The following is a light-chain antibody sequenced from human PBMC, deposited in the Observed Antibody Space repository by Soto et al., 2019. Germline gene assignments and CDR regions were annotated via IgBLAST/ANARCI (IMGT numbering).Light chain of an antibody. J-gene: IGKJ3*01. CDR1: QGISDY. V-gene: IGKV1-27*01. CDR3: QKYNTAPFT. CDR2: GAS. Sequence: DIQRTQSPSSLSASVGDRVTITCRARQGISDYLAWYQQKPGEVPKVLIYGASTLQSGVPPRFSGSGSGTAFTLTISSLQPEDVASYYCQKYNTAPFTFSPGTKVDIK.